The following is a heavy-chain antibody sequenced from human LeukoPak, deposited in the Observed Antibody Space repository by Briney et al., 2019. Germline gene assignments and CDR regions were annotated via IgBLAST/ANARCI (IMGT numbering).Heavy chain of an antibody. Sequence: GGSLRLSCEGSGFTFSSYGMNWFRQAPGKGLEWISYISRTTSTIYYADSVRGRLTVSRDNAKNSLFLQMHSLRAEDTAVYYCARDKIEWLRESYFDYWGQGVLVTVAS. CDR3: ARDKIEWLRESYFDY. CDR1: GFTFSSYG. V-gene: IGHV3-48*04. CDR2: ISRTTSTI. D-gene: IGHD5-12*01. J-gene: IGHJ4*02.